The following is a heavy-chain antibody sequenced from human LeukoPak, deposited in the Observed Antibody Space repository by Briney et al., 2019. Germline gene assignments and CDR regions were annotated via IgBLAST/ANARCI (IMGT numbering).Heavy chain of an antibody. CDR2: VNRDGSET. V-gene: IGHV3-7*03. J-gene: IGHJ6*02. Sequence: GGSLRLSCAASGFTLSNHWMTWVRQVPGRGPEWVANVNRDGSETYYLDSVKGRFTISKDNAKNSLYLQMNSLRAEDTALYHCARNNGMDVWGQGATVIVSS. CDR3: ARNNGMDV. CDR1: GFTLSNHW.